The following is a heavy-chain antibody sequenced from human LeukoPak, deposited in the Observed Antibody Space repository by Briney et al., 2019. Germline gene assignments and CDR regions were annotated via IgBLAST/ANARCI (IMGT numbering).Heavy chain of an antibody. V-gene: IGHV4-38-2*02. J-gene: IGHJ4*02. Sequence: SETLSLTCAVSGYSISSGYYWGWIRQPPGKGLEWIGSIYHSGSTYYNPSLKSRVTISVDMSKNQFSLKLSSVTAADTAVYYCARDGRYCSSTSCYTGAYFDYWGQGTLVTVSS. D-gene: IGHD2-2*02. CDR2: IYHSGST. CDR1: GYSISSGYY. CDR3: ARDGRYCSSTSCYTGAYFDY.